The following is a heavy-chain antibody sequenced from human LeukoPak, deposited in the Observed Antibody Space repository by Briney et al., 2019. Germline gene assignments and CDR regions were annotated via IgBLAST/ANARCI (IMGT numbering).Heavy chain of an antibody. V-gene: IGHV3-53*01. CDR3: ARELDWASDI. CDR1: GFTVSSNY. D-gene: IGHD3-9*01. Sequence: GGSLRLSCAASGFTVSSNYMSWVRQAPGKGLEWVSVVYSGGSTYYADSVKGRFTISRDNSKNTLYLQMNSLRAEDTAVYYCARELDWASDIWGQGTMVTVSS. CDR2: VYSGGST. J-gene: IGHJ3*02.